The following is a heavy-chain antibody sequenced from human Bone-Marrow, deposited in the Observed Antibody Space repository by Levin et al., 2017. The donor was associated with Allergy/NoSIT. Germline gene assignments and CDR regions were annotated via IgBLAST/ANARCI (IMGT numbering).Heavy chain of an antibody. Sequence: GASVKVSCAASGFTFSSYGMHWVRQAPGKGLEWVAVISYDGSNKYYADSVKGRFTISRDNSKNTLYLQMNSLRAEDTAVYYCAKDSSGGHIGLVVYPLVWGKGTTVTVSS. V-gene: IGHV3-30*18. CDR3: AKDSSGGHIGLVVYPLV. J-gene: IGHJ6*04. D-gene: IGHD2-8*02. CDR1: GFTFSSYG. CDR2: ISYDGSNK.